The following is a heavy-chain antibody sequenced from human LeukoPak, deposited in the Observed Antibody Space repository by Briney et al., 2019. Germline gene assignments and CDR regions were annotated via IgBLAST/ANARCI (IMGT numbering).Heavy chain of an antibody. CDR1: GYTFTSYY. CDR3: AGEIGHMDGMDV. Sequence: ASVKVSCKASGYTFTSYYMHWVRQAPGQGLEWMGIINPSGGSTSYAQKFQGRVTITRDTSASTAYMELSSLRSEDTAVYYCAGEIGHMDGMDVWGQGTTVTVSS. V-gene: IGHV1-46*01. CDR2: INPSGGST. D-gene: IGHD3/OR15-3a*01. J-gene: IGHJ6*02.